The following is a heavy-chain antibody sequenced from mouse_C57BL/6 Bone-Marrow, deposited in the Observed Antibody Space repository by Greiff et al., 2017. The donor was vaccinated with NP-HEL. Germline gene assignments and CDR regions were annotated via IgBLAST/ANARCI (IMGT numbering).Heavy chain of an antibody. Sequence: EVHLVESGGGLVKPGGSLKLSCAASGFTFSSYAMSWVRQTPEKRLEWVATISDGGSYTYYPDNVKGRFTISRDNAKNNLYLQMSHLKSEDTAMYYCARAYYSNYLYYFDYWGQGTTLTVSS. CDR3: ARAYYSNYLYYFDY. CDR1: GFTFSSYA. J-gene: IGHJ2*01. D-gene: IGHD2-5*01. V-gene: IGHV5-4*01. CDR2: ISDGGSYT.